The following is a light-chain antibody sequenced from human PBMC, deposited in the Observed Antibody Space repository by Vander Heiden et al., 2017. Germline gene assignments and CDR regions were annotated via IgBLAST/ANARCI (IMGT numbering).Light chain of an antibody. CDR2: AAS. J-gene: IGKJ1*01. V-gene: IGKV1-8*01. CDR3: QQYYSYPRT. CDR1: QGISSY. Sequence: AIRMTQSPSSFSASTGDRVTITCRASQGISSYLAWYQQKPGKAPKLLIYAASTLQSGVTSRFSGSGSGTDFTLTISCLQSEDFATYYCQQYYSYPRTFGQGTKVKIK.